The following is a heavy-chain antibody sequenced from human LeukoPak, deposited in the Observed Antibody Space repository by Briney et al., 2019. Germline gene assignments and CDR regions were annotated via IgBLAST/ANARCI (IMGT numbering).Heavy chain of an antibody. D-gene: IGHD3-22*01. J-gene: IGHJ4*02. CDR2: INHSGST. CDR1: GGSFSGHY. CDR3: ARGSQYYYDSRGYYSHDY. Sequence: PSETLSLTCAVYGGSFSGHYWSWVRQPPGKGLEWVGEINHSGSTNYNPSLKSRLTISVDTSKSQFSLKLSSVTAADTAVYYCARGSQYYYDSRGYYSHDYWGQGTLVTVSS. V-gene: IGHV4-34*01.